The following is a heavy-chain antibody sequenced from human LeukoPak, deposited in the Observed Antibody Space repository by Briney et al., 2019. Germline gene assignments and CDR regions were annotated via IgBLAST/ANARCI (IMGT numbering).Heavy chain of an antibody. Sequence: GGSLRLSCAASGFTVSSNYMSWVRQAPGKGLEWVSLIYSGGGTYYADSAKGRFTISRDKSRNTLYLQMNSLRAEDTAVYYCVRGPGYPGGKLDYWGQGTLVTVSS. J-gene: IGHJ4*02. V-gene: IGHV3-53*01. D-gene: IGHD3-16*01. CDR1: GFTVSSNY. CDR2: IYSGGGT. CDR3: VRGPGYPGGKLDY.